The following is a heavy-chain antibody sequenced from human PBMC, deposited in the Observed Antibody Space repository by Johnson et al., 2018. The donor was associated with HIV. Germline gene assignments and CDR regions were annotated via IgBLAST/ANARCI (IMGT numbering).Heavy chain of an antibody. J-gene: IGHJ3*02. CDR2: ISYDGSDK. D-gene: IGHD6-6*01. CDR3: ARELLGSSSPVAFVI. Sequence: QLVESGGGVVQPGRSLRLSCAASGFTFSNYAVHWVRQAPGKGLDWVAVISYDGSDKYYADSVKGRFTISRDNSNNTLYLQMNSLRPEDTALYYCARELLGSSSPVAFVIWCQGTMVTVSS. V-gene: IGHV3-30*04. CDR1: GFTFSNYA.